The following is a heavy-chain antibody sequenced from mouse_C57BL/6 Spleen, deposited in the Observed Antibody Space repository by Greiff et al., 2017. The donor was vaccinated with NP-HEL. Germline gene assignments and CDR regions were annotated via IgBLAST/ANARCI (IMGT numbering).Heavy chain of an antibody. CDR3: ARDGGYFAY. CDR2: INFDGSST. CDR1: GFTFSDYY. J-gene: IGHJ3*01. V-gene: IGHV5-16*01. Sequence: DVKLVESEGGLVQPGSSMKLSCTASGFTFSDYYMAWVRQVPEKGLEWVANINFDGSSTYYLDSLKSRFIISRDNAKNILYLQMSSLKSEDTATYYWARDGGYFAYWGQGTLVTVSA. D-gene: IGHD1-1*02.